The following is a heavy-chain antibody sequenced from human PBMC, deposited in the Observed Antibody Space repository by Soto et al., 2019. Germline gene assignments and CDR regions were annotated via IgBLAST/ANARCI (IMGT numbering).Heavy chain of an antibody. CDR2: ISNSGST. Sequence: SETLSRTCTVSGDSINNDDYYWSWIRQPPGKGLEWIGYISNSGSTFHNPSLRGRLSMSIDTSKNQFSLRLTSVTAADTAVYYCARYKVGGSGSYYNAWFDPWGQGTLVTVSS. CDR1: GDSINNDDYY. V-gene: IGHV4-30-4*01. D-gene: IGHD3-10*01. CDR3: ARYKVGGSGSYYNAWFDP. J-gene: IGHJ5*02.